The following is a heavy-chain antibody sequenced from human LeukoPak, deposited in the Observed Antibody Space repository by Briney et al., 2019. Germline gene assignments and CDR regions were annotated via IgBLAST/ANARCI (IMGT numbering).Heavy chain of an antibody. Sequence: SETLSLTCTVSGGSISSSSYYWGWVRQPPGKGLEWIGYIYYSGSTNYNPSLKSRVTISVDTSKNQFSLKLSSVTAADTAVYYCASLYNPHNWFDPWGQGTLVTVSS. J-gene: IGHJ5*02. CDR1: GGSISSSSYY. D-gene: IGHD1-14*01. CDR3: ASLYNPHNWFDP. CDR2: IYYSGST. V-gene: IGHV4-61*05.